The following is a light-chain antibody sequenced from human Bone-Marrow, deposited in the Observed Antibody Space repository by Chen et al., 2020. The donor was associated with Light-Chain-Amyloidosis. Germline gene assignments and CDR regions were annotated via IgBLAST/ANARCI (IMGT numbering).Light chain of an antibody. Sequence: QSALTQPASVSGSPGQSITISCTGSSSDVGGHNYVSWYQQHPGKAPKVIIYDVSNRPSGVSNRFSGSKSGNMASRTISGLQSEDEADDYCCSYTNSNNHVIGTGTKVTVL. CDR2: DVS. CDR3: CSYTNSNNHV. J-gene: IGLJ1*01. CDR1: SSDVGGHNY. V-gene: IGLV2-14*03.